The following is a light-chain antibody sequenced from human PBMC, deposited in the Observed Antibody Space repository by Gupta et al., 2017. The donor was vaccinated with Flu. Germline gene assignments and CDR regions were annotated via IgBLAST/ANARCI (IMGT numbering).Light chain of an antibody. V-gene: IGLV2-14*01. J-gene: IGLJ3*02. CDR3: SSYASGTCIM. Sequence: RPAGIPNRFSGSKSGNTAFLSISGLQDEDEADYYCSSYASGTCIMFGGGTKLTVL.